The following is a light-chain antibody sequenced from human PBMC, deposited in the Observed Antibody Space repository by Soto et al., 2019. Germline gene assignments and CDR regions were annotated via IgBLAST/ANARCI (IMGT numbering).Light chain of an antibody. CDR2: GIN. CDR3: QSYDSRLSGSV. J-gene: IGLJ2*01. CDR1: SSNIGAGYD. V-gene: IGLV1-40*01. Sequence: QSVLTQPPSVSGAPGQRVTISCTGSSSNIGAGYDVHWYQQIPGTAPKLLIYGINNRPSGVPDRFSGSRSGTSASLAITGLQAEDEADYYCQSYDSRLSGSVFGGGTKVTVL.